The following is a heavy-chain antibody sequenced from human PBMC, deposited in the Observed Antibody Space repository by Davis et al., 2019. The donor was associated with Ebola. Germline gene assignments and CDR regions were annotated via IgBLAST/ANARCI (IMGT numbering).Heavy chain of an antibody. Sequence: AASVKVSCKASGFILTNYAIHWVRQAPGQRLEWMGWVHGGNGNTKYSQRFQGRVTITTDTSASTVYLDLTSLRSDDTAVYYCARDWGSYYPLFDYWGQGTLVTVSS. CDR3: ARDWGSYYPLFDY. CDR2: VHGGNGNT. D-gene: IGHD1-26*01. V-gene: IGHV1-3*01. CDR1: GFILTNYA. J-gene: IGHJ4*02.